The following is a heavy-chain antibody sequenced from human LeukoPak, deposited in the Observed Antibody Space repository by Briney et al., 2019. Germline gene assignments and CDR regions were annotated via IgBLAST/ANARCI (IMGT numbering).Heavy chain of an antibody. CDR3: ARDGCSGGSCYFV. J-gene: IGHJ6*04. CDR2: ISSSSSYI. V-gene: IGHV3-21*01. D-gene: IGHD2-15*01. Sequence: GGSLRLSCAASGFTFSSYSMNWVRQAPGKGGEGVSSISSSSSYIYYADSVKGGFTISREKAKNSLYLQMNSLRAEDTAVYYCARDGCSGGSCYFVWGKGTTVTVSS. CDR1: GFTFSSYS.